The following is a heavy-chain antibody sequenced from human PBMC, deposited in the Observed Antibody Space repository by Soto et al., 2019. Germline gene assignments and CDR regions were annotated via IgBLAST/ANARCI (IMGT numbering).Heavy chain of an antibody. CDR1: GYTFTTYG. CDR2: ISAYNGNT. D-gene: IGHD1-1*01. V-gene: IGHV1-18*01. CDR3: ARDLPRRTTTYYYYGIYV. Sequence: QVQLVQSGAEVKKPGDSVKVYCKASGYTFTTYGISWVRQAPGQGLEWMGWISAYNGNTNYAQKPQGRVTMTTDTSTSTAYMELRSLRSDDTSVYYCARDLPRRTTTYYYYGIYVWGQGTTVTVS. J-gene: IGHJ6*02.